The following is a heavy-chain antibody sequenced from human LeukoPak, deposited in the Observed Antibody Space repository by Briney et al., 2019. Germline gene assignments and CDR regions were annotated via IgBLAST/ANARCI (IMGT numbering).Heavy chain of an antibody. J-gene: IGHJ4*02. D-gene: IGHD2-2*01. V-gene: IGHV3-66*02. CDR3: ARSIVPLGYFGY. CDR1: GSTVSSNY. CDR2: IYSGGST. Sequence: GGSLRLSCAASGSTVSSNYMSWVRQAPGKGLEWVSVIYSGGSTYYADSVKGRFTISRDNSKNTLYLQMNSLRAEDTAVYYCARSIVPLGYFGYWGQGTLVTVSS.